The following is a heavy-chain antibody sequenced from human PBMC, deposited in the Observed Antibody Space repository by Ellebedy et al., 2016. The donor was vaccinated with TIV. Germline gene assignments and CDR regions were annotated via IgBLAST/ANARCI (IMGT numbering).Heavy chain of an antibody. V-gene: IGHV1-8*02. J-gene: IGHJ4*02. Sequence: ASVKVSXXASGDTFTNFDINWVRQAAGQGLEWMGWMNPHGNTGYAQKFLGRVTLSRDTSISTAYMELSSLRSEDTAVYYCARYISGSGFHHWGQGTLVTVSS. CDR3: ARYISGSGFHH. D-gene: IGHD5-18*01. CDR1: GDTFTNFD. CDR2: MNPHGNT.